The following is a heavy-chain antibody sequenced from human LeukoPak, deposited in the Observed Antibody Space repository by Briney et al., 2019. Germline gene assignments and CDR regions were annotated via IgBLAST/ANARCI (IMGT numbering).Heavy chain of an antibody. Sequence: PGGSLRLSCAASGFTVSSDFMIWVRQAPGKGLEWVSYISSSGSTIYYADSVKGRFTISRDNAKNSLYLQMNSLRAEDTAVYYCARDLGIVVVTATSETGVWGQGTLVTVSS. CDR1: GFTVSSDF. V-gene: IGHV3-48*04. D-gene: IGHD2-21*02. J-gene: IGHJ4*02. CDR3: ARDLGIVVVTATSETGV. CDR2: ISSSGSTI.